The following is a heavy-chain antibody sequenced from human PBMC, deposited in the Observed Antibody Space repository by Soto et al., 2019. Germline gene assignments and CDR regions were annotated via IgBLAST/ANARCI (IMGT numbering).Heavy chain of an antibody. CDR3: ASSNIAAAGFYYYGMDV. V-gene: IGHV4-59*01. J-gene: IGHJ6*02. Sequence: QVQLQESGPGLVKPSETLSLTCTVSGGSLSSYYWSWIRQPPGKGLEWIGYIYYSGSTTYNPSLKRRVTIAVVTSKNQSSLKLSSVTAADTAVYYCASSNIAAAGFYYYGMDVWGRGTTVTVSS. CDR2: IYYSGST. D-gene: IGHD6-13*01. CDR1: GGSLSSYY.